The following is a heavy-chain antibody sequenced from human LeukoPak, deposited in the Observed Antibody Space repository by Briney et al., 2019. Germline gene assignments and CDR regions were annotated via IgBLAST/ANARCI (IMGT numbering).Heavy chain of an antibody. D-gene: IGHD3-22*01. V-gene: IGHV4-4*07. CDR3: ARDAYYYDSSGYRQFDY. CDR2: IYTSGST. J-gene: IGHJ4*02. Sequence: SETLSLTCTVSGGSISSYYWSWVRQPAGKGLEWVGRIYTSGSTNYNPSLKSRVTISVDTSKNQFSLKLSSVTAADTAVYYCARDAYYYDSSGYRQFDYWGQGTLVTVSS. CDR1: GGSISSYY.